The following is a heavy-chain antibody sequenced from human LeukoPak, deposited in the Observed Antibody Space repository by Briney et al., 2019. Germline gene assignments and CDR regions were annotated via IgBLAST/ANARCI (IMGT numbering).Heavy chain of an antibody. CDR2: INQHGSEQ. J-gene: IGHJ4*02. Sequence: GGSLRLSCAASGFKFSNDWMNWVRQAPGKGLEWVANINQHGSEQYYADSVRGRFTISRDNSRNSLHLQMNSLRGEDTAVYYCARDPDVVRGVHFDYWGQGALVTVSS. CDR1: GFKFSNDW. D-gene: IGHD3-10*01. CDR3: ARDPDVVRGVHFDY. V-gene: IGHV3-7*03.